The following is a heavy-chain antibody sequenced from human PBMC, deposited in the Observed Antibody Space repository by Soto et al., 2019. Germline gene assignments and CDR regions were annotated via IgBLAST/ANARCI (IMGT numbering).Heavy chain of an antibody. CDR3: ARGGYSYGTYYYGIDV. Sequence: QVQLQQWGAGPLKPSETLSLTCAVYGGSFSGYYWSWIRQPPGKGLEWIGEINHSGSTNYNPSLKSRVTISVDTSKNQFSLKLSSVTAADTAVYYCARGGYSYGTYYYGIDVWGQGTTVTVSS. CDR2: INHSGST. CDR1: GGSFSGYY. V-gene: IGHV4-34*01. J-gene: IGHJ6*02. D-gene: IGHD5-18*01.